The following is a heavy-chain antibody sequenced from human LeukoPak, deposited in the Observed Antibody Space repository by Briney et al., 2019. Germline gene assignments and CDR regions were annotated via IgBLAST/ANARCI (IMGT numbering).Heavy chain of an antibody. CDR3: ARAAAGTVLAYFDY. CDR2: INPSSGGT. D-gene: IGHD6-13*01. Sequence: ASVKVSCKASGYTFTGYYMHWVRQAPGQGLEWMGWINPSSGGTNYAQKFQGRVTMTRDTSISTAYMELSRLRSDDTAVYYCARAAAGTVLAYFDYWGQGTLVTVSS. J-gene: IGHJ4*02. CDR1: GYTFTGYY. V-gene: IGHV1-2*02.